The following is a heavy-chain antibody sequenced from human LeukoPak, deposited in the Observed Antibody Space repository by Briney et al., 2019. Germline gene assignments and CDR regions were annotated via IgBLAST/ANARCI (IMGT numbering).Heavy chain of an antibody. Sequence: PGRSLRLSCSASGFTFSTYAMHWVRQAPGKGLEYVSGIRSDGGSTSYADSLKGRFTISRDNSKNTLYLQMSSLRAEDTAVYYCVKDGSGWCCMDVWGQGTTVSVSS. CDR2: IRSDGGST. CDR1: GFTFSTYA. D-gene: IGHD6-19*01. V-gene: IGHV3-64D*09. CDR3: VKDGSGWCCMDV. J-gene: IGHJ6*02.